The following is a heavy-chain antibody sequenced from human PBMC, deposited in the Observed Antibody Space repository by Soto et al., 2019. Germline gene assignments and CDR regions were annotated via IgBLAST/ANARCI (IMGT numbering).Heavy chain of an antibody. CDR3: ASSDSYYDSSGSYLFDD. CDR2: FDPEDGET. CDR1: GYTLTELS. J-gene: IGHJ4*02. D-gene: IGHD3-22*01. Sequence: GASVKVSCKVSGYTLTELSMHWVRQAPGKGLEWMGGFDPEDGETIYAQEFQGRVTMTEDASTSTAYMELSSLRSEDTAVYYCASSDSYYDSSGSYLFDDWGQGTLVTLAS. V-gene: IGHV1-24*01.